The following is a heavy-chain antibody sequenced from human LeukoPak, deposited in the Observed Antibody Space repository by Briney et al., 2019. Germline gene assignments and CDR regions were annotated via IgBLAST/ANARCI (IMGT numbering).Heavy chain of an antibody. D-gene: IGHD3-22*01. CDR2: ISSTSTFI. CDR1: GFTFRRYS. Sequence: KTGGSLRLSCAASGFTFRRYSMNWVRQAPGKGLEWVASISSTSTFIYSADSVKHRFTISRDTATNSLSLQMNSLRAEDTAIYYCARDYFDSSDYPQTYYYYYMDVWGKGTTVTVSS. CDR3: ARDYFDSSDYPQTYYYYYMDV. V-gene: IGHV3-21*01. J-gene: IGHJ6*03.